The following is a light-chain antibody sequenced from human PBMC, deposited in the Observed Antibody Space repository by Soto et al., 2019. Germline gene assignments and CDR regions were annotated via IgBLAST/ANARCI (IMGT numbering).Light chain of an antibody. CDR2: AAS. CDR1: QGISNY. V-gene: IGKV1-27*01. J-gene: IGKJ1*01. Sequence: DIQMTQSPSSLSASVGDRATITCRASQGISNYLAWYQQKPGKVPKLLIYAASTLQSGVPSRFSGSGSGTDFTLAISSLQPEDVAAYYCQKYNSAHTWTFGQGTKVEIK. CDR3: QKYNSAHTWT.